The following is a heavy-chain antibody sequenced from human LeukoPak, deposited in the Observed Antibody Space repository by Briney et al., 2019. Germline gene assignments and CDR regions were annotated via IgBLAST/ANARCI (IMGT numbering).Heavy chain of an antibody. CDR3: ARQGDTLLTQFEY. CDR2: IYYTGST. J-gene: IGHJ4*02. CDR1: GVSLTSSHYY. Sequence: SETLSLTCTVSGVSLTSSHYYWGWIRQPPGKGLEWIGRIYYTGSTDYTASLKSRLSLSLDASKNQISLRLSSVTAADTAVYYCARQGDTLLTQFEYWGLGALVTVSS. D-gene: IGHD2-15*01. V-gene: IGHV4-39*01.